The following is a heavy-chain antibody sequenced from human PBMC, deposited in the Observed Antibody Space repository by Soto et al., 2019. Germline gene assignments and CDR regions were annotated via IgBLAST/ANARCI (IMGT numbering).Heavy chain of an antibody. V-gene: IGHV3-30*18. CDR1: GFNFDNYG. J-gene: IGHJ4*02. Sequence: GGSLRLSCQASGFNFDNYGMHWVRQAPGKGLEWVAVITYDGSFQYYADSVKGRFTISRDNSKNTLSLHLNTLKPEDTAVYHCAKDRVGGTFYTPLAFWGQGTLVTVYS. CDR3: AKDRVGGTFYTPLAF. CDR2: ITYDGSFQ. D-gene: IGHD1-7*01.